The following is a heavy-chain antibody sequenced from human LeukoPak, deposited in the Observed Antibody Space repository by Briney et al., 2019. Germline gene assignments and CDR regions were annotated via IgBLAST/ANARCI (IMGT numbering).Heavy chain of an antibody. CDR3: ARDYPDRLNYYYGSGSYGMYFDY. V-gene: IGHV4-39*07. J-gene: IGHJ4*02. D-gene: IGHD3-10*01. CDR2: IYYSGST. CDR1: GGSISSSSYY. Sequence: SETLSLTCTVSGGSISSSSYYWGWIRQPPGKGLEWIGSIYYSGSTYYNPSLKSRVTISVDTSKNQFSLKLSSVTAADTAVYYCARDYPDRLNYYYGSGSYGMYFDYWGQGTLVTVSS.